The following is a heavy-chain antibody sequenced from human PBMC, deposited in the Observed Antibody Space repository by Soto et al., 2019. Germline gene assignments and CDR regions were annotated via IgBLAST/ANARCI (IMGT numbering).Heavy chain of an antibody. Sequence: SETLSLTCTVSGGSISSYYWSWIRQPPGKGLEWIGYIYYSGSTNYNPSLKSRVTISVDTSKNQFSLKLSSVTAADTAVYYCARTYYDFWSGYFSVPDYYYMDVWGKGTTVTSP. D-gene: IGHD3-3*01. J-gene: IGHJ6*03. CDR3: ARTYYDFWSGYFSVPDYYYMDV. V-gene: IGHV4-59*01. CDR2: IYYSGST. CDR1: GGSISSYY.